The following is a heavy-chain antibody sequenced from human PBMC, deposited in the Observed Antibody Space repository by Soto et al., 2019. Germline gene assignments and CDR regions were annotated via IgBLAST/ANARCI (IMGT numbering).Heavy chain of an antibody. Sequence: PSETLSLTCTVSGGSISSYYWSWIRQPPGKGLEWIGYIYYSGSTNYNPSLKSRVTISVDTSKNQFYLKLSSVTAADTAVYYCARDGYCSGGSCSVLPNVYYYYGMDVWGQGTTVTVSS. V-gene: IGHV4-59*01. J-gene: IGHJ6*02. CDR2: IYYSGST. CDR3: ARDGYCSGGSCSVLPNVYYYYGMDV. CDR1: GGSISSYY. D-gene: IGHD2-15*01.